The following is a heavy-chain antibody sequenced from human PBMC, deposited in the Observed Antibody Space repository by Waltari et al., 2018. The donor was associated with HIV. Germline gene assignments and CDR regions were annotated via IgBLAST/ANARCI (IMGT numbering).Heavy chain of an antibody. CDR1: GFTFRSFS. J-gene: IGHJ4*02. Sequence: EVQLVESGGGLVQPGGSLRLSCSASGFTFRSFSMNWVRQAPGKGLEWVSYISSSSSTIYYADSVKGRFTISRDNAKNSLYLQMNSLRAEDTAVYYCARAGRWDQEFAYWGQGTLVTVSS. D-gene: IGHD1-26*01. CDR2: ISSSSSTI. CDR3: ARAGRWDQEFAY. V-gene: IGHV3-48*04.